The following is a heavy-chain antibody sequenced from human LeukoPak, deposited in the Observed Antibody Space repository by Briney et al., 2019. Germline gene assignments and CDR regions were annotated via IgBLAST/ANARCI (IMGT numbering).Heavy chain of an antibody. CDR2: ISYDGRNK. J-gene: IGHJ4*02. Sequence: GGSLRLSCSASGFNFGYYGMHWVRQAPGKGLEWVAVISYDGRNKYYADSVEGRFTISRDNSKNTLYLQMNSLRAEDTAVYYCAKDLRFGAGFSSGWSSFDYWGQGTLVTFSS. V-gene: IGHV3-30*18. CDR3: AKDLRFGAGFSSGWSSFDY. D-gene: IGHD6-19*01. CDR1: GFNFGYYG.